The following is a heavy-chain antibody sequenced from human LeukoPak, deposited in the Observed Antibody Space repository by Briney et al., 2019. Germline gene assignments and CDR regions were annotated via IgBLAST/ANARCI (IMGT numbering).Heavy chain of an antibody. CDR2: INHSGST. Sequence: SETLSLTCAVYGGSFSGYYWSWIRQPPGKGLEWIGEINHSGSTNYNPSLKSRVTISVDTSKNQFSLKLSSVTAADTAVSYCARGRFWWELLSTGIAFDIWGQGTMVTVSS. D-gene: IGHD1-26*01. CDR3: ARGRFWWELLSTGIAFDI. CDR1: GGSFSGYY. J-gene: IGHJ3*02. V-gene: IGHV4-34*01.